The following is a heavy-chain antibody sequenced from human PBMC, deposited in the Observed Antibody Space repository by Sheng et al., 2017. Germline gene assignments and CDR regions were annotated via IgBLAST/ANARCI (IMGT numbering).Heavy chain of an antibody. V-gene: IGHV3-48*03. CDR3: ARHYSSGSHSDY. D-gene: IGHD3-22*01. J-gene: IGHJ4*02. CDR1: GFTFSSYE. CDR2: ISSSGDSV. Sequence: EVQLVESGGGLVQPGGSLRLSCAASGFTFSSYEMNWVRQAPGKGLEWISYISSSGDSVYYADSVKGRFTISRDNAKNSLYLQMDSLRAEDTAVYYCARHYSSGSHSDYWGQGIVVTVSS.